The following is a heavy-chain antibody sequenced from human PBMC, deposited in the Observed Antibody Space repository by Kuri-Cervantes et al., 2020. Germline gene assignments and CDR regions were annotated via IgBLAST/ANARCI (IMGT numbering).Heavy chain of an antibody. CDR1: GFTFSSYG. CDR2: ISYDGSNK. J-gene: IGHJ4*02. D-gene: IGHD5-18*01. CDR3: ARDRLNRDSYGFDY. V-gene: IGHV3-30*03. Sequence: GESLKISCAASGFTFSSYGMHWVRQAPGKGLEWVAVISYDGSNKYYADSVKGRFTISRDNSKNTLYLQMNSLRAEDTAVYYCARDRLNRDSYGFDYWGQGTLVTVSS.